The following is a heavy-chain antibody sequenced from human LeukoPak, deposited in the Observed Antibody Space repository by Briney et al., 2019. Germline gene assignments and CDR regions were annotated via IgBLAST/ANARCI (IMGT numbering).Heavy chain of an antibody. D-gene: IGHD3-22*01. CDR3: ARARHRFDSRGYYFDY. CDR1: GDSVNTINYF. V-gene: IGHV4-39*01. Sequence: SETLSLTCTVSGDSVNTINYFWGWLRQPPGKGLEWIATIDYSGSTYYNPSLKTRLTISVDTSKNQFSLKLASVTATDTAVFYCARARHRFDSRGYYFDYWGQGKPHTVSS. J-gene: IGHJ4*02. CDR2: IDYSGST.